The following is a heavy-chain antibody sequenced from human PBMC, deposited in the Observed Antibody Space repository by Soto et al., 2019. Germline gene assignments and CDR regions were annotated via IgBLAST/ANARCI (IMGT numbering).Heavy chain of an antibody. CDR3: TRAIGSGGVMGGFDY. CDR2: SIPIFDAP. Sequence: QVELVQSGAQVKKPGSAVKVSCKASGGTFNMFAMNSVRQAPGHGLEWMGGSIPIFDAPRYSEQFQGRVTITVDESTSTAYMELSSLTSDDTAIYYCTRAIGSGGVMGGFDYWGQGTLVTVSS. V-gene: IGHV1-69*01. D-gene: IGHD3-16*01. CDR1: GGTFNMFA. J-gene: IGHJ4*02.